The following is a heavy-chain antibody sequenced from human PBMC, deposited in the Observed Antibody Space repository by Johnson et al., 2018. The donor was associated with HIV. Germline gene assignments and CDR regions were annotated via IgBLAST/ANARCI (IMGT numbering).Heavy chain of an antibody. CDR2: IQYDGSNK. CDR3: AIVRWELPDDAFDI. J-gene: IGHJ3*02. V-gene: IGHV3-30*02. Sequence: QVQLVESGGGVAQPRGSLRLSCAASGFTFRDYGMHWVRQAPGKGLEWVAFIQYDGSNKYSADSVRGRFTISRDKSKNSLYLQRNSLSAEDKAVYYCAIVRWELPDDAFDIWVQGTMVTVSS. D-gene: IGHD1-26*01. CDR1: GFTFRDYG.